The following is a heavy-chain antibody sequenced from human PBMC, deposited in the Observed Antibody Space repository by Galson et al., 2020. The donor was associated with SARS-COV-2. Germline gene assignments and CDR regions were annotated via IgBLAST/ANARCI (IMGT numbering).Heavy chain of an antibody. CDR1: GGSISSSIYF. D-gene: IGHD1-26*01. CDR2: TYDSGST. CDR3: ARHGRGELLFPFDY. J-gene: IGHJ4*02. Sequence: SETLSLTCTVSGGSISSSIYFWGWIRQPPGKALQWIGTTYDSGSTYYDPSLKSRLTIYVDTSKNQFSLKLSSVTAADTAVYYCARHGRGELLFPFDYWGQGILVTVSS. V-gene: IGHV4-39*01.